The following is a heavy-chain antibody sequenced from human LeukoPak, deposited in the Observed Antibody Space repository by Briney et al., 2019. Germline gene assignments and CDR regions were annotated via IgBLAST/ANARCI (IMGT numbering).Heavy chain of an antibody. CDR2: IYYSGST. V-gene: IGHV4-39*01. CDR1: GGSISSSSYY. Sequence: PSETLSLTCTVSGGSISSSSYYWGWIRQPPGKGLEWIGSIYYSGSTYYNPSLKSRVTISVDTSKNQFSLKLSSVTAADTAVYYCARRLGRWYFDYWGQGTLVTVS. CDR3: ARRLGRWYFDY. J-gene: IGHJ4*02. D-gene: IGHD3-16*01.